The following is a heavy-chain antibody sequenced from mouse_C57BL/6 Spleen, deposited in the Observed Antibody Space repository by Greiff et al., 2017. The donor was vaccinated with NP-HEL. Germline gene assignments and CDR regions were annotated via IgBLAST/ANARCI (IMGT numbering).Heavy chain of an antibody. Sequence: VQLQQSGAELVRPGASVTLSCKASGYTFTAYEMHWVKQTPVHGLEWIGAIDPETGGTAYNQKFKGKAILTADKSSSTAYMELRSLTSEDSAVYYCTSRSYYYGSAWCAYWGQGTLVTVSA. CDR1: GYTFTAYE. CDR2: IDPETGGT. J-gene: IGHJ3*01. D-gene: IGHD1-1*01. CDR3: TSRSYYYGSAWCAY. V-gene: IGHV1-15*01.